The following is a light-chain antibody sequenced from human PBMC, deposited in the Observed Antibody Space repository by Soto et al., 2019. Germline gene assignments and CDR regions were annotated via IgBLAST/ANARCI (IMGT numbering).Light chain of an antibody. V-gene: IGKV1-5*03. J-gene: IGKJ2*01. CDR2: KAS. CDR3: HQYNGYSYT. CDR1: QSIESW. Sequence: DIQMTQSPSTLSASVGDRVTITCRASQSIESWLAWFQQKPGKAPKLLIYKASNLESEVPSRFSGSGSGTEFTLTISSLQPDDFATYYCHQYNGYSYTFGQGTKLEIK.